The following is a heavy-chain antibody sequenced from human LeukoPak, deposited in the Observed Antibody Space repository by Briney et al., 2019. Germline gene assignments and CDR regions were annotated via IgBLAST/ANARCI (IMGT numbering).Heavy chain of an antibody. D-gene: IGHD3-22*01. V-gene: IGHV4-38-2*02. Sequence: SETLSLTCTVSGYSISSGYYWGWIRQPPGKGLEWIGSIYHSGSTYYNPSLKSRVTISVYTSKNQFSLKLSSVTAADTAVYYCARYYYDSSGYYSGFDYWGQGTLVTVSS. J-gene: IGHJ4*02. CDR3: ARYYYDSSGYYSGFDY. CDR1: GYSISSGYY. CDR2: IYHSGST.